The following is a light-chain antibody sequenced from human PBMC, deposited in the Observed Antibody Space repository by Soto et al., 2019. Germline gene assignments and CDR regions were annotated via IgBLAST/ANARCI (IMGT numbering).Light chain of an antibody. CDR3: SSYTSSLTLV. CDR1: SRDVATYKY. CDR2: DVN. J-gene: IGLJ2*01. Sequence: QSALTQPASVSGSPGQSITISCTGTSRDVATYKYVSWYQQHPGRAPKLIIYDVNIRPSGVSNRFSGSKSGNTASLTVSGLQAEDEADYYCSSYTSSLTLVFGGGTKLTVL. V-gene: IGLV2-14*01.